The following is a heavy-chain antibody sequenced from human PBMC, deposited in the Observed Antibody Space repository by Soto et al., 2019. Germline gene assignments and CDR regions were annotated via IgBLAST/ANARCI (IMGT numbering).Heavy chain of an antibody. Sequence: SETLSLTCTVSGGSISSYYWSWIRQPPGKGLEWIGYIYYSGSTNYNPSLKSRGTISVDTSKKQFSLKLSSVTAADTAVYYCAGGDGFGWFYYFDYWGQGALVTVSS. J-gene: IGHJ4*02. CDR2: IYYSGST. V-gene: IGHV4-59*01. CDR3: AGGDGFGWFYYFDY. D-gene: IGHD3-16*01. CDR1: GGSISSYY.